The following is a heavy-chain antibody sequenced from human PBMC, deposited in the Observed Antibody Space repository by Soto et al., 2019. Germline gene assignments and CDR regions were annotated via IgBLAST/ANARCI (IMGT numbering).Heavy chain of an antibody. D-gene: IGHD1-7*01. J-gene: IGHJ5*02. CDR2: TYFTSQWNN. CDR3: ARSVSGTGTEFDP. V-gene: IGHV6-1*01. Sequence: ETLSLACAISGDSASRSGTVWSWNRQSPSRGLEWLGRTYFTSQWNNYYAVSVKSRITISADTSKSQFSLQLNSVTPEDTAVYYCARSVSGTGTEFDPWGRGTPVTVSS. CDR1: GDSASRSGTV.